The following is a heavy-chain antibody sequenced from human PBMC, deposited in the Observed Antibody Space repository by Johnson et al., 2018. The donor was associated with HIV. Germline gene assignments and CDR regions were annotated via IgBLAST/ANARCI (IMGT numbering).Heavy chain of an antibody. D-gene: IGHD3-10*01. CDR3: ARGGWFWEGAFDV. Sequence: DVQVVESGGGLVQPGGSLRLSCEASGFTFSRPWMHWVRQVPGKGLEWVSGITGNGGRTGYADSVKGRSTISRDQAKESLCLQMNSMRAEATAVYYCARGGWFWEGAFDVWGQGTMVTVSS. CDR1: GFTFSRPW. CDR2: ITGNGGRT. V-gene: IGHV3-74*01. J-gene: IGHJ3*01.